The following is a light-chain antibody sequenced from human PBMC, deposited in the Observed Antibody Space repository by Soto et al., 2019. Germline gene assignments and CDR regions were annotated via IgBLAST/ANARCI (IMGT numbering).Light chain of an antibody. CDR3: QQFNSYPIN. CDR1: QGISSA. V-gene: IGKV1-13*02. Sequence: AIQLTQSPSSLSASVGDRVTITCRASQGISSALAWYQQKPGKAPKLLIYDASSLESGVPSRFSGSGSGTDFTIKISRLQTEDVETYYCQQFNSYPINFGGGTKVDIK. J-gene: IGKJ4*01. CDR2: DAS.